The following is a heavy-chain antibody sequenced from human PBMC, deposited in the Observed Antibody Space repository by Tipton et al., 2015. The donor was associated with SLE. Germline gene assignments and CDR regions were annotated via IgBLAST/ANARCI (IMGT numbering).Heavy chain of an antibody. D-gene: IGHD6-19*01. V-gene: IGHV3-11*01. CDR1: GFTFSDYY. CDR2: ISGSGKTI. CDR3: ARLYTSGWDDGFDI. J-gene: IGHJ3*02. Sequence: SLRLSCAASGFTFSDYYMTWIRQAPGEGLEWVSYISGSGKTIYYADSVKGRFTISRDDAKNSLYLQMNSLRVEDTAVYYCARLYTSGWDDGFDIWGQGTVVTVSS.